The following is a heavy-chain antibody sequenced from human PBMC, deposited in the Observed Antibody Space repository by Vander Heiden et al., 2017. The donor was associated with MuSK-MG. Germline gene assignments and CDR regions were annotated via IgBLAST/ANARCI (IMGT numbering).Heavy chain of an antibody. V-gene: IGHV1-2*02. D-gene: IGHD3-10*02. J-gene: IGHJ4*02. CDR1: GHTFTVYS. CDR2: INPRREAT. CDR3: ARIVRGFDY. Sequence: QVLLVQSGAEVKKPGAPGKASRKTSGHTFTVYSIHWVRQASGQGLQWMGWINPRREATKYEETFQGRVTITSDTSISTAYMELTGLKSDDTAVYYCARIVRGFDYWGQGTLVTVSS.